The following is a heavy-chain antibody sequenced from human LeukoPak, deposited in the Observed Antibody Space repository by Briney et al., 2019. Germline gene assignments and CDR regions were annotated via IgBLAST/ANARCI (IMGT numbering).Heavy chain of an antibody. CDR1: GGSISSGGYS. D-gene: IGHD3-10*01. CDR2: IYHSGST. J-gene: IGHJ4*02. CDR3: ASSSPAMVRGREYTSKYYFDY. Sequence: SETLSLTCAVSGGSISSGGYSWSWIRQPPGRGLEWIGYIYHSGSTYYNASLKSRVTISVDRSKNQFSLKLSSVTAADTAVYYCASSSPAMVRGREYTSKYYFDYWGQGTLVTVSS. V-gene: IGHV4-30-2*01.